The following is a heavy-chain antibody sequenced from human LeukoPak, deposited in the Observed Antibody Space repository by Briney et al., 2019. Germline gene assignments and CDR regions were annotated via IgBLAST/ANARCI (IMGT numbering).Heavy chain of an antibody. D-gene: IGHD3-3*01. CDR1: GFTFSSYA. CDR3: ARGYRYYDFWSGTPIDP. J-gene: IGHJ5*02. CDR2: ISGSGGST. Sequence: GGSLRLSCAASGFTFSSYAMSWVRQAPGKGLEWVSAISGSGGSTYYADSVKGRFTISRDNSKNTLYLQMNSLRAEDTAVYYCARGYRYYDFWSGTPIDPWGQGTLVTVSS. V-gene: IGHV3-23*01.